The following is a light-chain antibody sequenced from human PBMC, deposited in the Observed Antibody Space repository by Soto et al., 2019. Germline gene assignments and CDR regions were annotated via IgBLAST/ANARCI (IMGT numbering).Light chain of an antibody. CDR1: QTISSW. J-gene: IGKJ1*01. CDR3: QHYNSYSEA. V-gene: IGKV1-5*03. CDR2: KAS. Sequence: DIHMTQSPSTLSGSVGYRVTITCGASQTISSWLAWYQQKPGKAPKLLIYKASTLKSGVPSRFRGSGSGTEFTLTISSLQPDDFETYYCQHYNSYSEAFGQGTKVDIK.